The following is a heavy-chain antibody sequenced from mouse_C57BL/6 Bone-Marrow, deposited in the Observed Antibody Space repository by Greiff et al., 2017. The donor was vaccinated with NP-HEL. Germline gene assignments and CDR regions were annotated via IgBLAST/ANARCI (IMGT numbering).Heavy chain of an antibody. CDR1: GYSITSGYY. D-gene: IGHD2-4*01. J-gene: IGHJ1*03. CDR3: ARGGDYDKNWYFDV. Sequence: EVKLQESGPGLVKPSQSLSLTCSVTGYSITSGYYWNWIRQFPGNKLEWMGYISYDGSNNYNPSLKNRISITRDTSKNQFFLKLNSVTTEDTATYYCARGGDYDKNWYFDVWGTGTTVTVSS. CDR2: ISYDGSN. V-gene: IGHV3-6*01.